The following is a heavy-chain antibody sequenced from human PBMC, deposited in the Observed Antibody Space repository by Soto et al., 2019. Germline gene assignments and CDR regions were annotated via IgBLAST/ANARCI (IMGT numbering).Heavy chain of an antibody. J-gene: IGHJ6*02. CDR1: GYSFTSYW. CDR3: ARHGYSVSYVASYYFCGMVV. V-gene: IGHV5-51*01. Sequence: GESLKISCKGSGYSFTSYWIGSVRQMPGKGLEWLGIIYPGDFDTRYNPSFHGQVTISADKSISTAHLQSSSSKTADTAMDYCARHGYSVSYVASYYFCGMVVWGQGTTVTVS. CDR2: IYPGDFDT. D-gene: IGHD1-26*01.